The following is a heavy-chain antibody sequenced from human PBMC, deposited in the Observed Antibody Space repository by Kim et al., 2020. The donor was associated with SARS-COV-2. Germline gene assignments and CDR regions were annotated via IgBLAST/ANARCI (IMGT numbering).Heavy chain of an antibody. CDR2: ISYDGSNK. J-gene: IGHJ5*02. CDR1: GFTFSSYA. V-gene: IGHV3-30*04. D-gene: IGHD6-13*01. CDR3: ARDGRYSSSWYGEFLIDP. Sequence: GGSLRLSCAASGFTFSSYAMHWVRQAPGKGLEWVAVISYDGSNKYYADSVKGRFTISRDNSKKTLYLQMNSLRAEDTAVYYCARDGRYSSSWYGEFLIDPWGQGTLVTVSS.